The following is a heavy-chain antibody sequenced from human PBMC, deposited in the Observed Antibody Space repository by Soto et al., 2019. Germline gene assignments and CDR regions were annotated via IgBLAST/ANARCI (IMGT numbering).Heavy chain of an antibody. D-gene: IGHD3-10*02. Sequence: PSETLSLTCMVSGDSMTKDYWTWIRRPPGKGLEWIGYIYYSGKTDYNPSLQSRVCISIDTYRKQFSLNLSSVTAADTAMYYCARSYVGGNFDSWGQGNVVPVSS. CDR3: ARSYVGGNFDS. CDR2: IYYSGKT. CDR1: GDSMTKDY. J-gene: IGHJ4*02. V-gene: IGHV4-59*01.